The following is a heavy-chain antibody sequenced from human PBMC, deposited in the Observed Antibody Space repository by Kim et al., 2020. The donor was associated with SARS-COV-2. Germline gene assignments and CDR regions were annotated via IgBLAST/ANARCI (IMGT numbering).Heavy chain of an antibody. CDR1: GFTFSSYA. CDR2: ISYDGSNK. CDR3: ARDQGNNWFDP. J-gene: IGHJ5*02. V-gene: IGHV3-30*04. Sequence: GGSLRLSCAASGFTFSSYAMHWVRQAPGKGLEWVAVISYDGSNKYYADSVKGRFTISRDNSKNTLYLQMNSLRAEDTAVYYCARDQGNNWFDPWGQGTLVTVSS.